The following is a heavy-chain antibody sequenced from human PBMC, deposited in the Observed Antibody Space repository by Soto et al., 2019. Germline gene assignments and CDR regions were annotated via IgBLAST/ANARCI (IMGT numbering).Heavy chain of an antibody. CDR1: GYAFTSYW. J-gene: IGHJ4*02. CDR2: TYPGDSDT. CDR3: ARRRLDGYNFDY. V-gene: IGHV5-51*01. D-gene: IGHD5-12*01. Sequence: PGESLKISCTGSGYAFTSYWIAWVRQMPGKGLEWMGITYPGDSDTRYSPSFQGQVTISADKSISTAYLQWSSPKASDTAMYYCARRRLDGYNFDYWGQGTLVTVSS.